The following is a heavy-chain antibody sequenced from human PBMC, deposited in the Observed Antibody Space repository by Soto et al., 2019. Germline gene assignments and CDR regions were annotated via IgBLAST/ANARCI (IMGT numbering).Heavy chain of an antibody. Sequence: QVQLVQSGAEVKKPGASVKVSCKASGYTFTSYYMHWVRQAPGQGLEWMGIINPSGGSTTYAQKFQGTVTMXXDXSXXTVYTELSSLRSEDTAVYYWARVGCSGGSCYAVDYWGQGTLVTVSS. CDR3: ARVGCSGGSCYAVDY. J-gene: IGHJ4*02. D-gene: IGHD2-15*01. V-gene: IGHV1-46*01. CDR1: GYTFTSYY. CDR2: INPSGGST.